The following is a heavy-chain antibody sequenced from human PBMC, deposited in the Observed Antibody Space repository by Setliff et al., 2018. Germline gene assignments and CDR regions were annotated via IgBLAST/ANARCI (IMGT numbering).Heavy chain of an antibody. D-gene: IGHD3-10*01. J-gene: IGHJ5*02. V-gene: IGHV1-69*04. CDR2: NIPILGIA. Sequence: SVKVSCKASGGTFSSYTISWVRRAPGQGLEWMGRNIPILGIANYAQKFQGRVTITADKSTSTAYMELSSLRSEDTAVYYCARDISLGKAAVWFGELKGWFDPWGQGTLVTVSS. CDR1: GGTFSSYT. CDR3: ARDISLGKAAVWFGELKGWFDP.